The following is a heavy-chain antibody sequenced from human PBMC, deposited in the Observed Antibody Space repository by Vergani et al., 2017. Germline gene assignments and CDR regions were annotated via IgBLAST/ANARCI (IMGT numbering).Heavy chain of an antibody. D-gene: IGHD4-23*01. Sequence: QVTLRESGPALVKPTQTLTLTCTFSGFSLSTSGMCVSWIRQPPGKALEWLALIDWDDDKYYSTSLKTRLTISKDTSKNQVVLTMTNMDPVDTATYYCALIQGGNSVSYYFDYWGQGTLVTVSS. CDR1: GFSLSTSGMC. CDR3: ALIQGGNSVSYYFDY. V-gene: IGHV2-70*01. CDR2: IDWDDDK. J-gene: IGHJ4*02.